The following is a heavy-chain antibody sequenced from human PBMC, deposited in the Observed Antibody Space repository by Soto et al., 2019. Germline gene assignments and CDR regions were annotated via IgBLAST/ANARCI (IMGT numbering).Heavy chain of an antibody. CDR3: TKAVVADYPYFQQ. V-gene: IGHV3-9*01. J-gene: IGHJ1*01. CDR1: GFTFDDYA. CDR2: ISWNSGSG. D-gene: IGHD4-17*01. Sequence: GGSLRLSCAASGFTFDDYAMHWVRQTPEKGLEWVSGISWNSGSGGYADSVKGRFTISRDNARNSLYLQMNSLGPEDTALYYCTKAVVADYPYFQQWGQGTLVTVSS.